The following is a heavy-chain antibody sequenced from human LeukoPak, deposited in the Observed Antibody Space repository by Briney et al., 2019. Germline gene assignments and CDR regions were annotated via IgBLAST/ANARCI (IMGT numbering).Heavy chain of an antibody. CDR3: ARDPSSAFDI. CDR2: IYYSGST. Sequence: SETLSLTCTVSGGSISSGDYYWSWIRRPPGKGLEWIGYIYYSGSTYYNPSLKSRVTISVDTSKNQFSLKLSSVTAADTAVYYCARDPSSAFDIWGQGTMVTVSS. V-gene: IGHV4-30-4*01. J-gene: IGHJ3*02. CDR1: GGSISSGDYY.